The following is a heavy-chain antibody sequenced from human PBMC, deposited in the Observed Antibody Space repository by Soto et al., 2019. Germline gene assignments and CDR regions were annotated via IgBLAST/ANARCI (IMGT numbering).Heavy chain of an antibody. CDR3: TTGSTSTKNY. J-gene: IGHJ4*02. CDR1: GFTFSNAW. D-gene: IGHD6-6*01. CDR2: IKSKTDGGTT. Sequence: PGGSLRLSCAASGFTFSNAWLSWVRQAPGKGLEWVGRIKSKTDGGTTYYTAPVKGRFTISRDDSKNTLYLQMNSLKIEDTAVYYCTTGSTSTKNYWGQGTLVTVSS. V-gene: IGHV3-15*01.